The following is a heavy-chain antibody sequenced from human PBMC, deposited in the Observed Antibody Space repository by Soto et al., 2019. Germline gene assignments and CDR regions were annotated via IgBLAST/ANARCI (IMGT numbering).Heavy chain of an antibody. CDR1: GFTFSSYW. J-gene: IGHJ3*02. CDR2: IKQDGSEK. V-gene: IGHV3-7*05. D-gene: IGHD4-17*01. CDR3: ARAYGDYDHDAFDI. Sequence: GGSLRLSCAASGFTFSSYWMSWVRQAPGKGLEWVANIKQDGSEKYYVDSVKGRFTISRDNAKNSLYLQMNSLRAEDTAVYYCARAYGDYDHDAFDIWGQGTMVTVSS.